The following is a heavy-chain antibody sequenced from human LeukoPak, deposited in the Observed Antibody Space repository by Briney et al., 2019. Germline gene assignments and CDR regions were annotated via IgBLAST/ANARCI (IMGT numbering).Heavy chain of an antibody. J-gene: IGHJ4*02. Sequence: ASVKVSCKASGYTFTSYGISWVRQAPGQGLEWLGWISAYNGNTNYAQNLQGRVTMTTDTSTSTAYMELRSLRSDDTAVYYCTGEYSSGWYNYWGQGTLVTVSS. CDR1: GYTFTSYG. CDR2: ISAYNGNT. V-gene: IGHV1-18*01. CDR3: TGEYSSGWYNY. D-gene: IGHD6-19*01.